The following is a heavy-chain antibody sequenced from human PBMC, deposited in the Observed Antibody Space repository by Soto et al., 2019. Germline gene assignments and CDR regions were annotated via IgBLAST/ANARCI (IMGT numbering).Heavy chain of an antibody. CDR1: GGFSTPH. V-gene: IGHV4-34*02. CDR2: ISHSGIT. Sequence: QVQLQQWGAGLLEPPGPLSPGAAAIGGFSTPHIGGWFGRRPGKGRGGLEEISHSGITKVNPSLKSRVAISVDTSKNQFHLTLNSVTAADRAVYYCARGRSGPAAFCTTINCRAFDIWGQGTEVTVSS. J-gene: IGHJ3*02. D-gene: IGHD1-1*01. CDR3: ARGRSGPAAFCTTINCRAFDI.